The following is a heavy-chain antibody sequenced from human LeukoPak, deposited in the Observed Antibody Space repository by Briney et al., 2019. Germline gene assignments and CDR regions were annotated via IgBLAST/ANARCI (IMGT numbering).Heavy chain of an antibody. J-gene: IGHJ4*02. D-gene: IGHD6-19*01. V-gene: IGHV3-13*01. CDR3: ARGGIQVSGIDEFDY. CDR1: GFTFIDYD. Sequence: GGSLRLSCAAPGFTFIDYDMHWVRQVIGKGLEWVSAIGIRGDTHYSGSVKGRFTISRENAESSLYLQMNSLRAEDTAVYYCARGGIQVSGIDEFDYWGQGTLVTVSS. CDR2: IGIRGDT.